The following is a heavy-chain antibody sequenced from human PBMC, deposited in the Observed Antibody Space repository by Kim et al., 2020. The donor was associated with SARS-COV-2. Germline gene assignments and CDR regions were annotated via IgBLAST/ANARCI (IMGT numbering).Heavy chain of an antibody. CDR1: GFTFSSYA. J-gene: IGHJ1*01. V-gene: IGHV3-30*04. D-gene: IGHD3-22*01. Sequence: GGSLRLSCAASGFTFSSYAMHWVRQAPGKGLEWVAVISYDGSNKYYADSVKGRFTISRDNSKNTLYLQMNSLRAEDTAVYYCARGFTMIVVGLEYFQHWGQGTLVTVSS. CDR2: ISYDGSNK. CDR3: ARGFTMIVVGLEYFQH.